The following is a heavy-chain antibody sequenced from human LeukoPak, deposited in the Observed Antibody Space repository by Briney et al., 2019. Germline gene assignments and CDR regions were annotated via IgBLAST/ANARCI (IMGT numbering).Heavy chain of an antibody. Sequence: PSETLSLTCTASGGSISSSYLWGWLRQPPGKGLEWIGNVYDSGSTYYNPSLKSRVTISVDTSENQFTLKLSSVTAADTAVYYCASPASQVYYDSSGYCPGYYDYWGQGTLVTVSS. J-gene: IGHJ4*02. CDR2: VYDSGST. CDR1: GGSISSSYL. CDR3: ASPASQVYYDSSGYCPGYYDY. D-gene: IGHD3-22*01. V-gene: IGHV4-39*01.